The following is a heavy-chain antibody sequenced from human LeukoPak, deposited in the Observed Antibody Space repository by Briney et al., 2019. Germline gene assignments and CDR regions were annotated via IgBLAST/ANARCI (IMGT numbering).Heavy chain of an antibody. CDR2: ISGGTSGT. CDR1: GFSFSIFV. V-gene: IGHV3-23*01. J-gene: IGHJ4*02. D-gene: IGHD3-10*01. Sequence: PGGSLRLSCAASGFSFSIFVMSWVPQAPGKGLEWVSTISGGTSGTPYADSVRGRFTISRDNSKNTLSLQMNSLRAEDTAVYYCAKDAPLDVDGGVNYWGQGTLVTVSS. CDR3: AKDAPLDVDGGVNY.